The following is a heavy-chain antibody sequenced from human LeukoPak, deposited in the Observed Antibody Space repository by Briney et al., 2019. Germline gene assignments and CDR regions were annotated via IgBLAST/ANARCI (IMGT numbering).Heavy chain of an antibody. Sequence: TSSETLSLTCIVSGGSISSYFWRWIRQPPWKGLEWIGYIYYTGSTNYNPSPKSRVTISVDTSKNQLSLKLRSVTAADTAVYYCARQDSGTYLNPLDIWGQGTVVTVSS. CDR1: GGSISSYF. D-gene: IGHD1-26*01. V-gene: IGHV4-59*08. CDR3: ARQDSGTYLNPLDI. CDR2: IYYTGST. J-gene: IGHJ3*02.